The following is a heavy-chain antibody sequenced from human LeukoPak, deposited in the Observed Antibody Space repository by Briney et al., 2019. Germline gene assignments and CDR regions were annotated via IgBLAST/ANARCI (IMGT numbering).Heavy chain of an antibody. CDR1: GGSISSYY. Sequence: KPSETLSLTCTVSGGSISSYYWSWIRQPPGKGLEWIGHIYYTGNTHYVPSLKSRVTMSVDTPKNQFSLKLTSVTAADTAVYYCARGTNYYGSGDYWGQGTLVTVST. V-gene: IGHV4-59*01. J-gene: IGHJ4*02. CDR3: ARGTNYYGSGDY. CDR2: IYYTGNT. D-gene: IGHD3-10*01.